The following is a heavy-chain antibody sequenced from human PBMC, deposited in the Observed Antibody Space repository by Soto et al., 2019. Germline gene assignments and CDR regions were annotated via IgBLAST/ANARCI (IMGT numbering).Heavy chain of an antibody. CDR2: ISYDGSNK. J-gene: IGHJ4*02. D-gene: IGHD6-6*01. Sequence: QVQLVESGGGVVQPGRSLRLSCAASGFTFSSYGMHWVRQAPGKGLEWVAVISYDGSNKYYADSVKGRFTISRDNSKNTLYLQMNSLRAEDTAVYYCAKDPQYSSSLRQSQPLGYFDYWGQGTLVTVSS. CDR3: AKDPQYSSSLRQSQPLGYFDY. CDR1: GFTFSSYG. V-gene: IGHV3-30*18.